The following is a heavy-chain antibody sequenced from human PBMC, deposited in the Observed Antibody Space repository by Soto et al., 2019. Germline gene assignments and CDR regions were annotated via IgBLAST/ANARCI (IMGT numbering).Heavy chain of an antibody. J-gene: IGHJ4*02. CDR3: ARSIVVVTALDY. CDR1: GGSISSSSYY. CDR2: IYYSGNT. Sequence: SETLSLTCTVSGGSISSSSYYWGWIRQPPGKGLDLIGIIYYSGNTYYNPSLKSRVTISVDTSKNQFSLKLSSVTAADTSLYYCARSIVVVTALDYWGQGTLVTFSS. D-gene: IGHD2-21*02. V-gene: IGHV4-39*01.